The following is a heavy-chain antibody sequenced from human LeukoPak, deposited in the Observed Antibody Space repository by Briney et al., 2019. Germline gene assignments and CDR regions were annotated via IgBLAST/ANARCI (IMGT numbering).Heavy chain of an antibody. CDR1: GFTFSSYW. Sequence: GGSLRLSCAASGFTFSSYWMSWVRQAPGKGLEWVATIRQDGSQKYYVDSVKGRFTISRDNAKNSLYLQMNSLRAEDTALYYCAKDSSAEGYYYYMDVWGKGTTVTISS. CDR3: AKDSSAEGYYYYMDV. CDR2: IRQDGSQK. D-gene: IGHD6-6*01. V-gene: IGHV3-7*03. J-gene: IGHJ6*03.